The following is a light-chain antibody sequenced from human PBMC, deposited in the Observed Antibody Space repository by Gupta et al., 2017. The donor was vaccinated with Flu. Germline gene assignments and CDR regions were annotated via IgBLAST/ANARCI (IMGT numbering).Light chain of an antibody. V-gene: IGKV1-33*01. CDR2: DAS. CDR1: QDITNY. Sequence: DIQMTQSPSYLSASVGDRVTITCQASQDITNYLNWYQQKPGKAPKLLIYDASNLETGVPSRFSGSGSGTDFIFTISSLQPEDIATYYCQQYDNLPLTFGPGTKVDIK. J-gene: IGKJ3*01. CDR3: QQYDNLPLT.